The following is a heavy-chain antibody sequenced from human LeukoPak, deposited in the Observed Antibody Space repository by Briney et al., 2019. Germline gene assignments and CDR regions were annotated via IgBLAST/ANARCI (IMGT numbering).Heavy chain of an antibody. V-gene: IGHV1-2*02. J-gene: IGHJ4*02. CDR2: INPNSGGT. CDR1: GYTFTGYY. CDR3: ARVLAVAGTGLGY. D-gene: IGHD6-19*01. Sequence: GASVKVSCKASGYTFTGYYMHWVRQAPGQGLEWMGWINPNSGGTNYAQKFQGRVTMTRDTSISTAYMELSRLRSDDTAVYYCARVLAVAGTGLGYWGQGTLVTVSS.